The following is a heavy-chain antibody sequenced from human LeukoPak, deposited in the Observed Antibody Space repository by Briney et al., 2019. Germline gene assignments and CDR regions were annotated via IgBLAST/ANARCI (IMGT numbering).Heavy chain of an antibody. V-gene: IGHV3-30*18. CDR3: AKDQEGTLLL. CDR2: ISYDGSNK. Sequence: PGGSLRLSCAASGFTSSSYGMHWVRQAPGKGLEWVAVISYDGSNKYYADSVKGRFTISRDNSKNTLYLQMNSLRAEDAAVYYCAKDQEGTLLLWGQGTLVTVSS. CDR1: GFTSSSYG. J-gene: IGHJ4*02. D-gene: IGHD2/OR15-2a*01.